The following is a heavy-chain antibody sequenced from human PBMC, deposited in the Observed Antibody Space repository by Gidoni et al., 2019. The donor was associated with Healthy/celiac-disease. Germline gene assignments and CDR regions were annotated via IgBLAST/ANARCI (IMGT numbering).Heavy chain of an antibody. V-gene: IGHV3-9*01. D-gene: IGHD4-17*01. CDR2: ISWNSGSI. J-gene: IGHJ1*01. CDR3: AKWGGSTVTTSAGYFQH. CDR1: GFTFDASA. Sequence: EVQLVESGGGLVQPGRSLRLSCAASGFTFDASAMHWVRQAPGKGLEWVSGISWNSGSIGYADSVKGRFTISRDNAKNSLYLQMNSLRAEDTALYYCAKWGGSTVTTSAGYFQHWGQGTLVTVSS.